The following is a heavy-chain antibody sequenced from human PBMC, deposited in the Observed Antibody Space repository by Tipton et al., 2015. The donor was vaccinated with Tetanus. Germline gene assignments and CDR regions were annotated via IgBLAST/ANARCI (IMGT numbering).Heavy chain of an antibody. D-gene: IGHD6-19*01. CDR3: VQVAGLFNSFDP. V-gene: IGHV4-39*01. CDR2: IYYRGDT. J-gene: IGHJ5*02. Sequence: TLSLTCTVTGDSISSSRYYWGWVRQAPGMGLEWIGSIYYRGDTYHSPSLKSRVTMSVDTSKNQFSLKLNSVTAADTAVYFCVQVAGLFNSFDPWGRGTLVTVSS. CDR1: GDSISSSRYY.